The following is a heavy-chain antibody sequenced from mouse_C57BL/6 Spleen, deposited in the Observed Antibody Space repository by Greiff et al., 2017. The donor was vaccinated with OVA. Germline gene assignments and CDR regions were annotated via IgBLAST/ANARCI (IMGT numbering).Heavy chain of an antibody. CDR1: GYTFTSYW. D-gene: IGHD3-2*02. CDR2: IYPSDSET. V-gene: IGHV1-61*01. Sequence: VQLQQPGAELVRPGSSVKLSCKASGYTFTSYWMDWVKQRPGQGLEWIGNIYPSDSETHYNQKFKVKATLTVDKSSSTAYMQLSSLTSEDSAVYYCARSRSSGPFDYWGQGTTLTVSS. CDR3: ARSRSSGPFDY. J-gene: IGHJ2*01.